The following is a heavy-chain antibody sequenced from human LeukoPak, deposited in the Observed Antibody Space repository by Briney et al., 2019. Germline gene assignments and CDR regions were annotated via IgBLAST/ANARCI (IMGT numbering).Heavy chain of an antibody. D-gene: IGHD3-10*01. CDR1: GGSISSSSYY. CDR3: ARAVGVRGVIIPHFDY. CDR2: IYYSGST. V-gene: IGHV4-39*07. Sequence: KASETLSLTCTVSGGSISSSSYYWGWIRQPPGKGLEWIGSIYYSGSTYYNPSLKSRVTISVDTSKNQFSLKLSSVTAADTAVYYCARAVGVRGVIIPHFDYWGQGTLVTVSS. J-gene: IGHJ4*02.